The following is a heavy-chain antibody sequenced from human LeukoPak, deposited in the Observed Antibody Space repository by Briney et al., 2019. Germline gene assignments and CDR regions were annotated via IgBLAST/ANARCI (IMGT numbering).Heavy chain of an antibody. D-gene: IGHD3-22*01. CDR3: ARERGDDSSGYGLDY. CDR2: ISAYNGNT. V-gene: IGHV1-18*01. CDR1: GYTFTSYG. J-gene: IGHJ4*02. Sequence: ASVKVSCKASGYTFTSYGISWVRQAPGQGLEWMGWISAYNGNTNYAQKLQGRVTMTTDTSTSTAYMELRGLRSDDTAVYYCARERGDDSSGYGLDYWGQGALVTVSS.